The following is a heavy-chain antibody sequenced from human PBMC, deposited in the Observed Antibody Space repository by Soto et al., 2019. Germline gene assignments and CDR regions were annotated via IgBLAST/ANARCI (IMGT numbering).Heavy chain of an antibody. D-gene: IGHD3-9*01. CDR2: ISAYNGNT. V-gene: IGHV1-18*01. CDR1: GYTFTSYG. Sequence: KNTQASVKVSCKASGYTFTSYGISWVRQAPGQGLEWMGWISAYNGNTNYAQKLQGRVTMTTDTSTSTAYMELRSLRSDDTAVYYCARDGRYFDWFGGYFDYWGQGTLVTVS. J-gene: IGHJ4*02. CDR3: ARDGRYFDWFGGYFDY.